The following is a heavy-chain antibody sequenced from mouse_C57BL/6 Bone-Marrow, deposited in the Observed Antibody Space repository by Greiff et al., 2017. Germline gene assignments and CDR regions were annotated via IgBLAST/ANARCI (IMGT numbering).Heavy chain of an antibody. CDR1: GFTFSDAW. J-gene: IGHJ2*01. D-gene: IGHD2-2*01. CDR2: IRNKANNHAT. V-gene: IGHV6-6*01. Sequence: EVHLVESGGGLVQPGGSMKLSCAASGFTFSDAWMDWVRQSPEKGLEWVAEIRNKANNHATYYAESVKGRFTISRDDPKSSVYLQMNSLRAEDTGIYYCTRGDYGYDDGAYYFDYWGQGTTLTVSS. CDR3: TRGDYGYDDGAYYFDY.